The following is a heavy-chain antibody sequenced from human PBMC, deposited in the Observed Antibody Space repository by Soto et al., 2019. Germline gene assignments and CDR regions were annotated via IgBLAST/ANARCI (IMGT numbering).Heavy chain of an antibody. CDR3: ARWPQPRYTADPYAVDV. CDR2: IVPSLDTT. D-gene: IGHD3-16*02. J-gene: IGHJ6*02. Sequence: QVHLVQSGTEVKKPGSSVKVSCKASGGTFSSSGFSWVRQAPGQGLEWMGMIVPSLDTTNYAQKSQARVTITADEVTSTAYMELRRLRSEDTAVYYCARWPQPRYTADPYAVDVWGQGTRVIVSS. CDR1: GGTFSSSG. V-gene: IGHV1-69*11.